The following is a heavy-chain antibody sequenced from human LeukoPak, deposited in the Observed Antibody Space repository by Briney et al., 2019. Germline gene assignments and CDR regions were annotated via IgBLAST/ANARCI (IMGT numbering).Heavy chain of an antibody. V-gene: IGHV3-9*01. CDR3: VKGSTSWYYFDY. J-gene: IGHJ4*02. D-gene: IGHD2-2*01. CDR2: ISWNSGNI. CDR1: RFTFDDYA. Sequence: PGRSLRLSCTASRFTFDDYAMHWVRQAPGKGLEWVSGISWNSGNIGYADSVKGRFTISRDNAKNSLYLQMDSQRAEDTALYYCVKGSTSWYYFDYWGQGTLVTVSS.